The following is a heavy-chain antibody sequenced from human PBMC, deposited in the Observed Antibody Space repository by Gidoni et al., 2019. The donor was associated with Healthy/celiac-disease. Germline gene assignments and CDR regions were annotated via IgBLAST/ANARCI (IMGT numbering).Heavy chain of an antibody. CDR1: GFTFSSFA. D-gene: IGHD3-10*01. Sequence: EVQLLESGGGLVQPGGSLRLPCAASGFTFSSFAMSWVRQAPGKGLGWVSAISGSGGSTYYADSVKGRFTISRDNSKNTLYLQMNSLRAEDTAVYYCAKGGFRESYFDYWGQGTLVTVSS. CDR2: ISGSGGST. V-gene: IGHV3-23*01. CDR3: AKGGFRESYFDY. J-gene: IGHJ4*02.